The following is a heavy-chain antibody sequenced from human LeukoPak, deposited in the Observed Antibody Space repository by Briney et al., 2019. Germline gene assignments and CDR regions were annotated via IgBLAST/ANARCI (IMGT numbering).Heavy chain of an antibody. D-gene: IGHD6-6*01. J-gene: IGHJ6*02. CDR2: IIPILGIA. V-gene: IGHV1-69*04. CDR1: GGTFSSYA. CDR3: ATDRPHYYYGMDV. Sequence: SVKVSCKASGGTFSSYAISWVRQAPGQGLEWMGRIIPILGIANYAQKFQGRVTITADKSTSTAYMELSSLRSEDTAVYYCATDRPHYYYGMDVWGQGTTVTVSS.